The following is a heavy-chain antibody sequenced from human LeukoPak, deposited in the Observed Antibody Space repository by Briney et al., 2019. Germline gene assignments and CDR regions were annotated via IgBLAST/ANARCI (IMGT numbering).Heavy chain of an antibody. CDR3: ARGESFSSGWPYYFDF. D-gene: IGHD6-19*01. CDR1: GFXFTNYG. Sequence: GRSLRLSCAASGFXFTNYGIHWVRQAPGKGLEWVAVISYVGSNKYYADSVKGRFTISRDNSKNTLYLQMNSLRAEDTAVYYCARGESFSSGWPYYFDFWGQGALVTVSS. V-gene: IGHV3-30*03. CDR2: ISYVGSNK. J-gene: IGHJ4*02.